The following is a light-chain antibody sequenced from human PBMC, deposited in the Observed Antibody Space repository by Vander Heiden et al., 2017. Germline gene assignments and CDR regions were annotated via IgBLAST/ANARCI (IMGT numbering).Light chain of an antibody. V-gene: IGLV2-11*01. CDR1: SSDVGGNNY. J-gene: IGLJ3*02. CDR3: CSYAGSYTWV. Sequence: SALTQPRSVSGSPGQSVTISCTGTSSDVGGNNYVSWYQQHPGKAPKLMIYDVSKRPSGVPDRFSGSQSRNTASLTISGRQAEDEADYYCCSYAGSYTWVFGGGTKLTVL. CDR2: DVS.